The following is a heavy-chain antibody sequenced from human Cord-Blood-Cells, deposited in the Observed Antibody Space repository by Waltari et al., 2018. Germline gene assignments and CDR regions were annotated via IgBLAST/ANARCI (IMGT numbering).Heavy chain of an antibody. CDR1: GFTFSSYA. CDR3: AREGTIFGVVIMKY. CDR2: ISYDGSNK. J-gene: IGHJ4*02. V-gene: IGHV3-30*04. Sequence: QVQLVESGGGVVQPGRSLRLSCAASGFTFSSYAMHWVGQAPGKGLEWVAVISYDGSNKYYADSVKGRFTISRDNSKNTLYLQMNSLRAEDTAVYYCAREGTIFGVVIMKYWGQGTLVTVSS. D-gene: IGHD3-3*01.